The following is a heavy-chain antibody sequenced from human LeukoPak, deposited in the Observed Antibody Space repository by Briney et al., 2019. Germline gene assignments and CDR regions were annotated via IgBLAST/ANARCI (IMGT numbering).Heavy chain of an antibody. D-gene: IGHD3-10*01. J-gene: IGHJ5*02. V-gene: IGHV3-30*19. Sequence: GGSLRLSCAASGFTFSSYGMHWVRQAPGKGLEWVAVISYDKSNKYYADSLEGRFTISRDNSKNTLYLQMNRLRAEDTAVCYCAREFRLDHYGSRSVGEFDPWGQGTLVTVSS. CDR3: AREFRLDHYGSRSVGEFDP. CDR2: ISYDKSNK. CDR1: GFTFSSYG.